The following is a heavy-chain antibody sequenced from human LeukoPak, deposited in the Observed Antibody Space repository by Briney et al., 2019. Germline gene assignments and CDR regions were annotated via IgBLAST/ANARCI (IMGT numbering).Heavy chain of an antibody. Sequence: ASVKVSCKASGYTFTGYYMHWVRQAPGQGLEWMGWISAYNGNTNYAQNLQGRITMTTDTSTTTAYMELRSLRSDDTAVYYCVRDPRKIWFGELTNVFDYWGQGTLVTVSS. V-gene: IGHV1-18*04. CDR1: GYTFTGYY. J-gene: IGHJ4*02. D-gene: IGHD3-10*01. CDR2: ISAYNGNT. CDR3: VRDPRKIWFGELTNVFDY.